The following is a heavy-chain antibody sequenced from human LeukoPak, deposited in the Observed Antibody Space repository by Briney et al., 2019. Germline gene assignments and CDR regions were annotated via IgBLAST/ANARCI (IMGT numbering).Heavy chain of an antibody. J-gene: IGHJ4*02. D-gene: IGHD1-20*01. CDR1: GFTFSSYG. CDR3: ARGPGITGTLTY. Sequence: GGSLRLSCAASGFTFSSYGMHWVRQAPGKGLEWVAVIWYAGSNKYYADSVKGRFTISRDNSKNTLYLQMNSLRAEDTAVYYCARGPGITGTLTYWGQGTLVTVSS. CDR2: IWYAGSNK. V-gene: IGHV3-33*08.